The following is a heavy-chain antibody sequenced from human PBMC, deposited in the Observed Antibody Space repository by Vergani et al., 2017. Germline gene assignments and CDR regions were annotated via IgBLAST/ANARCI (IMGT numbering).Heavy chain of an antibody. Sequence: QVQLQESGPGLVKPSETLSLTCTVSGGSISSYYWSWIRQPAGKGLEWIGRIYTSGSTNYNPSLKSRVTMSVDTSKNQFSLKLSSVTAAATAVYYCAREFDTIVGVVTRARWFDPWGQGTLVTVSS. CDR1: GGSISSYY. V-gene: IGHV4-4*07. D-gene: IGHD3-3*01. CDR3: AREFDTIVGVVTRARWFDP. CDR2: IYTSGST. J-gene: IGHJ5*02.